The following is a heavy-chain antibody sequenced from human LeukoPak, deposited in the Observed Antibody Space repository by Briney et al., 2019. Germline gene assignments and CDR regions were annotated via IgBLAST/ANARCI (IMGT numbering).Heavy chain of an antibody. D-gene: IGHD3-10*01. J-gene: IGHJ3*01. V-gene: IGHV1-2*02. Sequence: VKVSCKTSGYIFTGYYIHWVRQAPGQGLEWMGWINPNTGGTNYAQDFQGRVTMTRDTYVTTAYMELRSLRSDDTAVYFCARERESGRSDAFDLWGQGTMVTVSS. CDR2: INPNTGGT. CDR3: ARERESGRSDAFDL. CDR1: GYIFTGYY.